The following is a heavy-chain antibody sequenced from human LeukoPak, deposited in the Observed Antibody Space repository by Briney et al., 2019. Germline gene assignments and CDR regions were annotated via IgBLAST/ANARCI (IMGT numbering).Heavy chain of an antibody. D-gene: IGHD5-12*01. J-gene: IGHJ4*02. V-gene: IGHV3-66*01. Sequence: AGSLRLSCAASGFTVSSNCVSWVRQAPGKGLEWLSEIYSGGNTYYADSVKGRFTISRDNSKNTLYLQMNSLRAEDSAVYYCAMSLRGYSGYSFDYWGQGTLVTVSS. CDR1: GFTVSSNC. CDR2: IYSGGNT. CDR3: AMSLRGYSGYSFDY.